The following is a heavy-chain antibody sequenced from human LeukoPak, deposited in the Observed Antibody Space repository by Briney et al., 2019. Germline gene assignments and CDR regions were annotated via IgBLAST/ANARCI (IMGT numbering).Heavy chain of an antibody. CDR1: GGSISRYY. J-gene: IGHJ6*02. V-gene: IGHV4-59*01. D-gene: IGHD6-13*01. Sequence: PSETLSLTCTVSGGSISRYYWSWIRQPRGKGLEWIGYIYYSGSTNYNPSLKSRVTISVDTSKNQFSLKLSSVTAADTAVYYCAREASYSSSWLDYYYGMDVWGQGTTVTVSS. CDR2: IYYSGST. CDR3: AREASYSSSWLDYYYGMDV.